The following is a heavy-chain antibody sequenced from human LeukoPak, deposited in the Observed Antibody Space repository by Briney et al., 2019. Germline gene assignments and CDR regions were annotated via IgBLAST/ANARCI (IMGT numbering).Heavy chain of an antibody. Sequence: ASVKVSCKASGYTFTSYGISWVRQAPGQGLEWMGWISAYNGNTNYAQKLQGRVTMTTDTSTSTAYMELRSLRSDDTAVYYCARDLPRGYYDSSGYYCALFDYWGQGTLVTVSS. CDR3: ARDLPRGYYDSSGYYCALFDY. CDR1: GYTFTSYG. D-gene: IGHD3-22*01. CDR2: ISAYNGNT. V-gene: IGHV1-18*01. J-gene: IGHJ4*02.